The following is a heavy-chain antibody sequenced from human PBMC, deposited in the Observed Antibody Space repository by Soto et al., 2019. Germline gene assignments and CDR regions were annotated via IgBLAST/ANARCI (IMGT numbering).Heavy chain of an antibody. CDR2: CYYSGST. V-gene: IGHV4-30-4*01. J-gene: IGHJ4*02. Sequence: PSETLSLTCTVSGGSISSGDYYGCWIRQPPGKVVEWIGYCYYSGSTYYNPSLKSRVTISVDTSKNHFSLKLSSVTAADTAVYYCARGRRHYYDSRAFDYWGQGTLVTVSS. D-gene: IGHD3-22*01. CDR1: GGSISSGDYY. CDR3: ARGRRHYYDSRAFDY.